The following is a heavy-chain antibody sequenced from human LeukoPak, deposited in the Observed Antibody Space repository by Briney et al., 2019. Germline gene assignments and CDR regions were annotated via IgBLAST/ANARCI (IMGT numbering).Heavy chain of an antibody. CDR1: GYTYTNYW. Sequence: GESLKISRKGSGYTYTNYWIAWVRQMPGKGLEWMGMIYPGDSDTRYSPSFQGHVTISADKSITTAYLQWSSLKASDTAMYYCARHIGLTTRYFDYWGQGTLVTVSS. J-gene: IGHJ4*02. V-gene: IGHV5-51*01. D-gene: IGHD4/OR15-4a*01. CDR2: IYPGDSDT. CDR3: ARHIGLTTRYFDY.